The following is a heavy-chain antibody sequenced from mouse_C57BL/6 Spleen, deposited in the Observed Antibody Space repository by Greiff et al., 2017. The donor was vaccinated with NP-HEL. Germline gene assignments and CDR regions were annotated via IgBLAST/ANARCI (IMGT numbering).Heavy chain of an antibody. CDR3: ARKERSTGPWFAY. V-gene: IGHV1-55*01. Sequence: VQLQQSGAELVKPGASVKMSCKASGYTFTSYWITWVKQRPGQGLEWIGDIYPGSGSTNYNEKFKSKATLTVDTSSSTAYMQLSSLTSEDSAVYYCARKERSTGPWFAYWGQGTLVTVSA. CDR2: IYPGSGST. CDR1: GYTFTSYW. J-gene: IGHJ3*01. D-gene: IGHD4-1*02.